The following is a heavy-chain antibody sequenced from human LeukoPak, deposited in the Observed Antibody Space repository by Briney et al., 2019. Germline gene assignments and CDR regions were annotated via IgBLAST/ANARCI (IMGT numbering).Heavy chain of an antibody. Sequence: SETLSLTCAVSGGSISSGNWWSWVRQPPGKGLEWIGKIFQTGSTNYNPSLKSRVTISVDTSKNQFSLKLGSVTAADTALYYCARPYYMYGMDVWGQGTTVTVSS. J-gene: IGHJ6*02. CDR3: ARPYYMYGMDV. CDR1: GGSISSGNW. V-gene: IGHV4-4*02. CDR2: IFQTGST.